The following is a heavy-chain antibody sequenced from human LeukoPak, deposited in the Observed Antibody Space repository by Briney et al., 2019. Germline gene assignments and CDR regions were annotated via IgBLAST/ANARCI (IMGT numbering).Heavy chain of an antibody. CDR3: ARISRQLVRNTFDI. D-gene: IGHD1-1*01. CDR2: IKQDGSEK. J-gene: IGHJ3*02. V-gene: IGHV3-7*01. Sequence: PGGSLRLSCAASGFTFSNYWMTWVRQAPGKGLEWVANIKQDGSEKYCVDSVKGRFTISRDNAKNSLYLQMSSLRVEDTAVYYCARISRQLVRNTFDIWGQGTMVTVSS. CDR1: GFTFSNYW.